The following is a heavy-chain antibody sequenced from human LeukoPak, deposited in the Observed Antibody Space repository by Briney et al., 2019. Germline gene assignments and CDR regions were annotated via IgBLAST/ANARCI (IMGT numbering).Heavy chain of an antibody. Sequence: SETLSLTCIVSGGSISSYYWSWIRQPAGKGLEWIGRIYTSGNTNYNPSLKSRVTISVDTSKNQFSLKLSSVTAADTAVYYCARETGYCSSTSCYSAYYYYYYMDVWGKGTTVTISS. CDR2: IYTSGNT. D-gene: IGHD2-2*01. CDR3: ARETGYCSSTSCYSAYYYYYYMDV. J-gene: IGHJ6*03. CDR1: GGSISSYY. V-gene: IGHV4-4*07.